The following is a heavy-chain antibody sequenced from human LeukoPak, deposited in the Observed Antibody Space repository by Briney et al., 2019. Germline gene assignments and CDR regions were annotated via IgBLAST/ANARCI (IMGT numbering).Heavy chain of an antibody. Sequence: ASVKVSCKASGYTFTSYDINWVRQAPGQGLEWMGWMNPNSGNTNYAQKFQGRVTMTRNTSISTAYMELSRLRSEDTAVYYCARGGCMIAHAVDIWGQGTMVTVSS. CDR2: MNPNSGNT. D-gene: IGHD3-22*01. CDR1: GYTFTSYD. CDR3: ARGGCMIAHAVDI. V-gene: IGHV1-8*01. J-gene: IGHJ3*02.